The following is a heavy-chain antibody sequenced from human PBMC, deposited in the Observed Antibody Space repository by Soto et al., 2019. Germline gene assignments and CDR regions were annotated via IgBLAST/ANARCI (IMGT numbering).Heavy chain of an antibody. J-gene: IGHJ6*02. CDR3: ARYHYYYCMDV. Sequence: QVQLVQSGAEVRKPGASVKVSCKASGYTFATCDINWVRQATGQGLEWMGWMNPNSGNTVYAQKFQGRVTMTRNTSINTAYMELTSLTSDDTAVYYCARYHYYYCMDVWGQGTTVTVSS. CDR1: GYTFATCD. D-gene: IGHD3-22*01. V-gene: IGHV1-8*01. CDR2: MNPNSGNT.